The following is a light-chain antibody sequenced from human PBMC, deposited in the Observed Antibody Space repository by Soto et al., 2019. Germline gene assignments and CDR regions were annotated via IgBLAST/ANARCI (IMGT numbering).Light chain of an antibody. V-gene: IGKV1-5*03. CDR1: QTISSW. CDR3: QHYNSYSEA. Sequence: DIQMTQSPSTLSGSVGARVTITCRASQTISSWLAWYQQKPGKAPKLLIYKASTLKSGVPSRFSGSGSGTEFTLTISSLQPEDFATYYCQHYNSYSEAFGQGTKVELK. CDR2: KAS. J-gene: IGKJ1*01.